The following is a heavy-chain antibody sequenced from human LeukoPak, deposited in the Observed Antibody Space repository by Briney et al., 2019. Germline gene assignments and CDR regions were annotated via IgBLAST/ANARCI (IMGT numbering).Heavy chain of an antibody. CDR3: ARDRLYSSSWYVFHYYYYGMDV. V-gene: IGHV1-18*01. D-gene: IGHD6-13*01. J-gene: IGHJ6*02. CDR2: ISAYNGNT. Sequence: ASVKVSCKASGYTFTSYGISWVRQAPGQGLEWMGWISAYNGNTNYAQKLQGRVTMTTDTSTSTAYVELRSLRSDDTAVYYCARDRLYSSSWYVFHYYYYGMDVWGQGTTVTVSS. CDR1: GYTFTSYG.